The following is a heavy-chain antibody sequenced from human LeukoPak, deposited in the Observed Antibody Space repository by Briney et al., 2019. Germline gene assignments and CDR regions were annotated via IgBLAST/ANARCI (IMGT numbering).Heavy chain of an antibody. CDR3: ARFGYSGWYKGYFDY. Sequence: GGSLRLSCAASGFTVSSNYMSWVRQAPGKGLEWVSVIYSGGSTYYADSVKGRFTIPRDNSKNTLYLQMNSLRAEDTAVYYCARFGYSGWYKGYFDYWGQGTLVTVSS. CDR2: IYSGGST. V-gene: IGHV3-53*01. D-gene: IGHD6-19*01. J-gene: IGHJ4*02. CDR1: GFTVSSNY.